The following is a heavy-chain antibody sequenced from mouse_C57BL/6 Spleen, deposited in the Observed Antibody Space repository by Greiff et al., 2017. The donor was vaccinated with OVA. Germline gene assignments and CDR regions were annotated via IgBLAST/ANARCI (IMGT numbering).Heavy chain of an antibody. D-gene: IGHD1-1*01. CDR3: ARDHYYGSSWYFDV. J-gene: IGHJ1*03. CDR1: GFTFSDYY. CDR2: INYDGSST. V-gene: IGHV5-16*01. Sequence: EVQRVESEGGLVQPGSSMKLSCTASGFTFSDYYMAWVRQVPEKGLEWVANINYDGSSTYYLDSLKSRFIISRDNAKNILYLQMSSLKSEDTATYYCARDHYYGSSWYFDVWGTGTTVTVSS.